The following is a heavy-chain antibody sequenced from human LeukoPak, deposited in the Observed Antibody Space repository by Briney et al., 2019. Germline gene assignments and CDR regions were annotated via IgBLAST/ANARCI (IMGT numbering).Heavy chain of an antibody. CDR1: GFTFDDYA. J-gene: IGHJ4*02. CDR2: ISWNSGSI. V-gene: IGHV3-9*01. Sequence: GGPLRLSCAASGFTFDDYAMHRVRQAPGKGLEWVSGISWNSGSIGYADSVKGRFTISRDNAKNSLYLQMNSLRAEDTALYYCAKDRFYDPYYDSSGLFDYWGQGTLVTVSS. D-gene: IGHD3-22*01. CDR3: AKDRFYDPYYDSSGLFDY.